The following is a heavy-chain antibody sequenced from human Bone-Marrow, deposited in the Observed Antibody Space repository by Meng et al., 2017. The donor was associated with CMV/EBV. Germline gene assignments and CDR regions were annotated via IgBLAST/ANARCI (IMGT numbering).Heavy chain of an antibody. CDR1: GDSISSSGYS. CDR2: VYYSGTT. V-gene: IGHV4-39*07. D-gene: IGHD6-19*01. J-gene: IGHJ6*01. Sequence: GSLRLSCIVSGDSISSSGYSWAWIRQPPGKGLEWIGTVYYSGTTYYNPSLKSRVTMSVDTSKNHLSLRLRSVSAEDTAVYYGARVSWQWLGWGSVWGQGTTVTVSS. CDR3: ARVSWQWLGWGSV.